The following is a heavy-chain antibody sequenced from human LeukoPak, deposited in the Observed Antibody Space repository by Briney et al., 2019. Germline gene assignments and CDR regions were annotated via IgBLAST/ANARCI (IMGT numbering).Heavy chain of an antibody. CDR3: ARDVSFRFFDH. V-gene: IGHV3-7*01. CDR1: GFTFSSDW. CDR2: IKPDGGET. J-gene: IGHJ4*02. Sequence: PGGSLRLSCAASGFTFSSDWMIWVRQAPGKGLEWVANIKPDGGETYYVDSVKGRFTVSRDNARNSLYLQMNSLRAEDTAVYYCARDVSFRFFDHWGQATLVTVSS. D-gene: IGHD2/OR15-2a*01.